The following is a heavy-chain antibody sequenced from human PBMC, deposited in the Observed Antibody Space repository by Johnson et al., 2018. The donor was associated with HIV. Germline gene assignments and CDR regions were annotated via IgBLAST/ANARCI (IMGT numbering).Heavy chain of an antibody. V-gene: IGHV3-23*04. CDR3: AKVGSGYSSSS. Sequence: VQLVESGGGLVQPGGSLRLSCAASGLTFSNYAMSWVRQGPGKGLEWVSAIGASGGRTFYADSVKGRFTISRDNSKNTLYLQMNRLRAEDTAVYYCAKVGSGYSSSSWGQGTMVTVSS. CDR2: IGASGGRT. D-gene: IGHD6-13*01. CDR1: GLTFSNYA. J-gene: IGHJ3*01.